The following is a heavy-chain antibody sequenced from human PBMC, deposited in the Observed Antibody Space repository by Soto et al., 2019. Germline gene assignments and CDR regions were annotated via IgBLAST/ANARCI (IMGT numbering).Heavy chain of an antibody. J-gene: IGHJ4*02. Sequence: ASVKVSCKVSGYTLTELSMHWVRQAPGKGLEWMGGFDPEDSETMYAQKFQGRVTMTEDTSTDTAYMELSSLRSEDTAVYYCATSYYTNSRHSLHYWGQGTLVTVSS. CDR2: FDPEDSET. CDR1: GYTLTELS. V-gene: IGHV1-24*01. D-gene: IGHD4-4*01. CDR3: ATSYYTNSRHSLHY.